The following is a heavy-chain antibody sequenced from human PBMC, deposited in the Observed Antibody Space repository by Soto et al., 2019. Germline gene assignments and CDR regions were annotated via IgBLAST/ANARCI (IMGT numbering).Heavy chain of an antibody. V-gene: IGHV4-30-4*01. Sequence: QVQLQESGPGLVKPSQTLSLTCTVSGGSISSGDYYWSWIRQPPGKGLEWIGYIYHSGSTYYNPSLTSRATISVDTSKNQFSLKLSSVTAADTAVYYCARERPDGARLDPWGQGTLVTVSS. CDR3: ARERPDGARLDP. J-gene: IGHJ5*02. CDR1: GGSISSGDYY. D-gene: IGHD6-6*01. CDR2: IYHSGST.